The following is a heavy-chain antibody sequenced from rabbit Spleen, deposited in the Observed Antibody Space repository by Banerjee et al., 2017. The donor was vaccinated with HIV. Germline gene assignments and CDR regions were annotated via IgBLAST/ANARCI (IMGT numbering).Heavy chain of an antibody. CDR3: AREFGRASNL. Sequence: QSLEESGGGLVKPGASLTLTCKASGFSFTSNYYMCWVRQAPGKGLELIACIATTSGATYYASWAKGRFTISRSTSLNTVELKMTSLTAADTATYFCAREFGRASNLWGPGTLVTVS. V-gene: IGHV1S43*01. CDR1: GFSFTSNYY. D-gene: IGHD5-1*01. J-gene: IGHJ4*01. CDR2: IATTSGAT.